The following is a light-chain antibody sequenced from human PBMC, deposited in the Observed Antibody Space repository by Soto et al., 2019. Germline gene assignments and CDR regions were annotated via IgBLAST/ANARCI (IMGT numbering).Light chain of an antibody. V-gene: IGKV3-11*01. CDR3: QQRSDWPIT. Sequence: DIVLTQSPATLSLAPGERATLSCTASQSVSRYLAWYQQKPGQAPRLLIYDASNRATGFPARFSGSGSGTDFTLTISSLEPEDFAVYYCQQRSDWPITFGQGTRLEIK. J-gene: IGKJ5*01. CDR2: DAS. CDR1: QSVSRY.